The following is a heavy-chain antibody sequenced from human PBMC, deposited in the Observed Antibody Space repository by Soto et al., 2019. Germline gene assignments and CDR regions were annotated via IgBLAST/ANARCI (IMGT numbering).Heavy chain of an antibody. D-gene: IGHD3-3*01. CDR3: ASEETTGYYDFWSGYPY. CDR1: GFTFSSYA. J-gene: IGHJ4*02. CDR2: ISYDGSNK. V-gene: IGHV3-30-3*01. Sequence: QVQLVESGGGVVQPGRSLRLSCAASGFTFSSYAMHWVRQAPGKGLDWVAVISYDGSNKYYADSVKGRFTISRDNSKNTLYLQMNSLRAEDTAVYYCASEETTGYYDFWSGYPYWGKGTLVTVSS.